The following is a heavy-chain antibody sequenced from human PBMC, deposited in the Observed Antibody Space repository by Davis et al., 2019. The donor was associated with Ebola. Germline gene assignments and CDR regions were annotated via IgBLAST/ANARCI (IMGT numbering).Heavy chain of an antibody. CDR1: GYTFTSYG. CDR2: ISAYNGNT. CDR3: ARVTAPIVVVVAATRYFDY. Sequence: ASVKVSCKASGYTFTSYGISWVRQAPGQGLEWMGWISAYNGNTNYAQKLQGRVTMTTDTSTSIAYMELRSLRSDDTAVYYCARVTAPIVVVVAATRYFDYWGQGTLVTVSS. J-gene: IGHJ4*02. V-gene: IGHV1-18*04. D-gene: IGHD2-15*01.